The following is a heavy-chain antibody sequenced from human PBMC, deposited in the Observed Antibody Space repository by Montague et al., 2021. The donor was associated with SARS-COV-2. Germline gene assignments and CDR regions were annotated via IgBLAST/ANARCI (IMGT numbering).Heavy chain of an antibody. V-gene: IGHV4-39*01. Sequence: SETLSLTCTVSGVSFNSPNYYCAWICQPPGMGLDWIGSYCYSGTSYDNPSLRIQITMSVDKSKTQFSLKMNSVTAADTAVYDCERGSYGSGSYHAVDIWSQGTVVAVSS. CDR2: YCYSGTS. CDR1: GVSFNSPNYY. CDR3: ERGSYGSGSYHAVDI. D-gene: IGHD3-10*01. J-gene: IGHJ3*02.